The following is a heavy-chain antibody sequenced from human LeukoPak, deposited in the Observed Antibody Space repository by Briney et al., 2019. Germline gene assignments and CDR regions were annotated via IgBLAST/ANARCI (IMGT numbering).Heavy chain of an antibody. J-gene: IGHJ5*02. CDR1: GGSISSYY. Sequence: SETLSLTCTVSGGSISSYYWSWIRQPPGRGLEWIGYIYYTGNTNYNPSLKSRVTISVDTSKNQFSLKLTSVTAAGTAVYFCARGYSATYGRFDPWGQGTLVTVSS. CDR2: IYYTGNT. V-gene: IGHV4-59*01. D-gene: IGHD1-26*01. CDR3: ARGYSATYGRFDP.